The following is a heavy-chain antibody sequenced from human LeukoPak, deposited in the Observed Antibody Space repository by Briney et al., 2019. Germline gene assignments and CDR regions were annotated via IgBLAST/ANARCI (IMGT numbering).Heavy chain of an antibody. J-gene: IGHJ4*02. V-gene: IGHV5-51*01. Sequence: GESLKISCKGSGYSFTSYWVGWVRQLPGKGLEWMGIMYPGDSDTRYSPSFQGQVTISADKSISTAYLQWSSLKASDTAMYYCARQRGSSWPHFDYWGQGTLVTVSS. D-gene: IGHD6-13*01. CDR3: ARQRGSSWPHFDY. CDR1: GYSFTSYW. CDR2: MYPGDSDT.